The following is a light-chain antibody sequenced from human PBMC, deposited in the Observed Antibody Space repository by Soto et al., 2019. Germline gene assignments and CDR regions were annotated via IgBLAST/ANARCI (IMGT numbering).Light chain of an antibody. J-gene: IGKJ1*01. CDR1: QNISKY. V-gene: IGKV1-39*01. CDR3: HHTYGKLRR. Sequence: EIKMNMSLSSLSASVGDRVTLTCRASQNISKYLNWYQQKLGKAPKLLIYAASSLQSGVPSRFSGSGSGTDFTLSISSLQPEDFATYYSHHTYGKLRRFGEGTKV. CDR2: AAS.